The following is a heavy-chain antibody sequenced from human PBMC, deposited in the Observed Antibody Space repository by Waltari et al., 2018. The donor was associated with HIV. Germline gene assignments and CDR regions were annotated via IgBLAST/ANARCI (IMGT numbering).Heavy chain of an antibody. J-gene: IGHJ4*02. CDR3: ATDVGDHVWGRYRPYTQ. Sequence: EVQLVESGGGLVKPGESLRVSCATSGFLFDNAWMTWVRQAPGKGLEWIGRIKSRVDGGTADYAAPVKGRFTILRDDSENTLHLQLSGLKTEDSAIYYCATDVGDHVWGRYRPYTQWGQGTLVTVSS. V-gene: IGHV3-15*01. CDR2: IKSRVDGGTA. CDR1: GFLFDNAW. D-gene: IGHD3-16*02.